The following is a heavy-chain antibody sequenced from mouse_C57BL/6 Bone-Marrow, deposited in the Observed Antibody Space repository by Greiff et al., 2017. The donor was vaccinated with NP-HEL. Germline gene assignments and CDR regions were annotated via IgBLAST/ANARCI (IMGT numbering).Heavy chain of an antibody. CDR3: AKRDYGSRYYYAMDY. CDR2: IWRGGST. J-gene: IGHJ4*01. V-gene: IGHV2-5*01. CDR1: GFSLTSYG. Sequence: VKLQESGPGLVQPSQSLSITCAVSGFSLTSYGVHWVRQSPGKGLEWLGVIWRGGSTDYNAAFMSRLSITKDNSKSQVFFKMNSLQADDTAIYYCAKRDYGSRYYYAMDYWGQGTSVTVSS. D-gene: IGHD1-1*01.